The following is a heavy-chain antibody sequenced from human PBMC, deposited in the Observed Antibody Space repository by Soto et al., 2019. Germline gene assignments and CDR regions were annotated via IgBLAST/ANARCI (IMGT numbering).Heavy chain of an antibody. Sequence: NPSETLSLTCTVSGGSISSGDYYWSWIRQPPGKGLEWIGYIYYSGSTYYNPSLKSRVTISVDTSKNQFSLKLSSVTAADTAVYYCARGHYYDSSGNAAFDIWGQGTMVTVSS. D-gene: IGHD3-22*01. CDR2: IYYSGST. CDR1: GGSISSGDYY. V-gene: IGHV4-30-4*01. CDR3: ARGHYYDSSGNAAFDI. J-gene: IGHJ3*02.